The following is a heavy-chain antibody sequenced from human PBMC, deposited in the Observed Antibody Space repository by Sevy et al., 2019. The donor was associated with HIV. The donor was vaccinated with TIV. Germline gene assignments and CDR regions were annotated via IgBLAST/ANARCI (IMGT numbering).Heavy chain of an antibody. D-gene: IGHD1-26*01. CDR1: GYTFSGHY. CDR3: ARVVARGSYGKDFDY. V-gene: IGHV1-2*02. J-gene: IGHJ4*02. CDR2: INPNSGAT. Sequence: ASVKVSCKASGYTFSGHYIHWVRQAPGQGLEWMGWINPNSGATKYAQKFEGRVTMTRDTSISTFYMELNRLRYDDTDVSYCARVVARGSYGKDFDYWGQGTLVTVSS.